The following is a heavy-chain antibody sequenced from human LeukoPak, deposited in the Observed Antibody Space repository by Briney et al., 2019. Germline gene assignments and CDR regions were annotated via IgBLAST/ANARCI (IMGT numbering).Heavy chain of an antibody. D-gene: IGHD4-17*01. CDR2: INHSGGST. V-gene: IGHV3-23*01. J-gene: IGHJ4*02. Sequence: SGGSLRLSCAASGFTFSSYAMSWVRQAPGKGLEWVSAINHSGGSTYYADSVKGRFTIFRDNSKNTLYLQINGLRAEDTAVYYCAKVGRDYGDFFYFDSWGLGTLVTVSS. CDR3: AKVGRDYGDFFYFDS. CDR1: GFTFSSYA.